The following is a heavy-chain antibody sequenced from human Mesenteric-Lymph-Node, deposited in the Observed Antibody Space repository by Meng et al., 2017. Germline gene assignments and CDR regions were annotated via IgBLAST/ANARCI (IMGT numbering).Heavy chain of an antibody. Sequence: QGQVVQSGAEVKKPGASVKVSCKASGGTFSSYTISLVRQAPGQGLEWMGRIIPILGIANYAQKFQGRVTITADKSTSTAYMELSSLRSEDTAVYYCARDSSPPHPHPGWFDPWGQGTLVTVSS. CDR1: GGTFSSYT. CDR2: IIPILGIA. D-gene: IGHD1-14*01. J-gene: IGHJ5*02. CDR3: ARDSSPPHPHPGWFDP. V-gene: IGHV1-69*08.